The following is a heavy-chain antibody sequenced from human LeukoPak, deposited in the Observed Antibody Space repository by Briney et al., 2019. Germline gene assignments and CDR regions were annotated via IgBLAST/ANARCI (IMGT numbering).Heavy chain of an antibody. Sequence: GGSLRLSCAASGFPFSTYWMSWVRQAPGKGLEWVANINQDGTEKYYVDSVKGRFTISRDNAKNSLYLQMNSLRAEDTAMYYCARDRHRYNYDSSGYPPYWGHGTQVTVSS. CDR2: INQDGTEK. J-gene: IGHJ4*01. CDR3: ARDRHRYNYDSSGYPPY. CDR1: GFPFSTYW. D-gene: IGHD3-22*01. V-gene: IGHV3-7*01.